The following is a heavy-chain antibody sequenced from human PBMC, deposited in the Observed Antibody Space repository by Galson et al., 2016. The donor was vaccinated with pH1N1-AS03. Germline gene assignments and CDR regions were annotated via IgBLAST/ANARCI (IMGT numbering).Heavy chain of an antibody. J-gene: IGHJ4*02. CDR3: ARDLSYGDYYPY. D-gene: IGHD4-17*01. CDR1: GFTFSTYG. Sequence: SLRLSCAVSGFTFSTYGMHWVRQAPGKGLEWVADVSSDGSNKYYADSVKGRFTISRDNSKNTLYLQMNSLSAADTAVYYCARDLSYGDYYPYWGQGTLVTVSS. V-gene: IGHV3-30*03. CDR2: VSSDGSNK.